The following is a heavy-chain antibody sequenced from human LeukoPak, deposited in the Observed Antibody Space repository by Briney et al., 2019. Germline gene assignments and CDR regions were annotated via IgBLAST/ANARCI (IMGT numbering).Heavy chain of an antibody. CDR1: GYTFTSYG. V-gene: IGHV1-18*01. J-gene: IGHJ4*02. CDR2: ISAYNGNT. Sequence: ASVKVSCKASGYTFTSYGISWVRQAPGQGLEWMGWISAYNGNTNYAQKFQGRVTMTRDTSISTAYMELSRLRSDDTAVYYCARDGVGSYGFDYWGQGTLVTVSS. D-gene: IGHD3-16*01. CDR3: ARDGVGSYGFDY.